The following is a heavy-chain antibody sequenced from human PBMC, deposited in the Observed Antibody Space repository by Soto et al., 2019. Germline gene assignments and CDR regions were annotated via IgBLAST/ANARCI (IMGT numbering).Heavy chain of an antibody. CDR1: GYSFTSDW. CDR2: IDPSDSYT. J-gene: IGHJ4*02. CDR3: ARSHIAAAGTTGDY. D-gene: IGHD6-13*01. V-gene: IGHV5-10-1*01. Sequence: GESLKISCNGSGYSFTSDWISWVRQMPGKGLEWMGRIDPSDSYTNYSPSFQGHVTISADKSISTAYLQWSSLKASDTAMYYCARSHIAAAGTTGDYWGQGTLVTVSS.